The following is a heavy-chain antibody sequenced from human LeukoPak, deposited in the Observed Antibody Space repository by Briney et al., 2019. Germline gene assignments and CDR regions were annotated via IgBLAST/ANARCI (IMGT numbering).Heavy chain of an antibody. CDR3: AKARQGDGGFDY. CDR2: IRYDGSAK. D-gene: IGHD3-16*01. J-gene: IGHJ4*02. V-gene: IGHV3-30*02. Sequence: SGGSLRLSCAVSGFTFSNSGMHWVRQAPGKGLEWVAFIRYDGSAKFYTDSVKGRFTISRDNAKNSLYLQMNSLRAEDMALYYCAKARQGDGGFDYWGQGTLVTVSS. CDR1: GFTFSNSG.